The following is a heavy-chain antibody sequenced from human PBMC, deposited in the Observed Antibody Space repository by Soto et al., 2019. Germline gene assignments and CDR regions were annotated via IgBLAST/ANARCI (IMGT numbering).Heavy chain of an antibody. Sequence: GGSLRLSCAASGFSFSDYYMSWIRQAPGKGLEWVSYISFSTTSIYYSTSLKTRLTISKDTSKNQVVLTMTNVDPVDTATYYCARIHGPSGNYDLDYWGQGTLVTVSS. D-gene: IGHD5-12*01. V-gene: IGHV3-11*01. J-gene: IGHJ4*02. CDR1: GFSFSDYY. CDR2: ISFSTTSI. CDR3: ARIHGPSGNYDLDY.